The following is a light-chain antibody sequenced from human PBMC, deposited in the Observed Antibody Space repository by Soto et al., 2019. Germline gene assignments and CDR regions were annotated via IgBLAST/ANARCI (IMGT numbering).Light chain of an antibody. V-gene: IGKV1-17*03. CDR1: QGISDY. Sequence: DIQMTQSPSAMSASVGDRVTITCRASQGISDYLAWFQQKPGKVPKRLIHVASSLQDGVPSRFSGSGSGTDFTLTISSLEPEDFAVYYCQQRSNWQVTFGQGTRLEIK. J-gene: IGKJ5*01. CDR3: QQRSNWQVT. CDR2: VAS.